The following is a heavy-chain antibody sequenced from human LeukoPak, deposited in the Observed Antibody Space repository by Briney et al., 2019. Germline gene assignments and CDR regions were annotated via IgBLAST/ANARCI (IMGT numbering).Heavy chain of an antibody. CDR3: ARSGGYSTYFDY. Sequence: GGSLRLSCAASGFTFSSYGLHWVRQAPGKGLEWVAVIWYDGSNKYYADSVKGRFTISRDNSKNTLYLQMNSLRAEDTAVYYCARSGGYSTYFDYWGQGTLVIVSS. V-gene: IGHV3-33*01. D-gene: IGHD3-22*01. CDR1: GFTFSSYG. CDR2: IWYDGSNK. J-gene: IGHJ4*02.